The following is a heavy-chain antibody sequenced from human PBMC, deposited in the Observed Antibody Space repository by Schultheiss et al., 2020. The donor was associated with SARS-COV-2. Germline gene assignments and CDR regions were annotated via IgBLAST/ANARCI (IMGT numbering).Heavy chain of an antibody. CDR1: GFTVSSNY. J-gene: IGHJ4*02. V-gene: IGHV3-7*01. Sequence: GGSLRLSCAASGFTVSSNYMSWVRQAPGKGLEWVANIKQDGSEKYYVDSVKGRFTISRDNAKNSLYLQMNSLRAEDTAVYYCARAHYDFWSGYYKRLDYFDYWGQGTLVTVSS. D-gene: IGHD3-3*01. CDR3: ARAHYDFWSGYYKRLDYFDY. CDR2: IKQDGSEK.